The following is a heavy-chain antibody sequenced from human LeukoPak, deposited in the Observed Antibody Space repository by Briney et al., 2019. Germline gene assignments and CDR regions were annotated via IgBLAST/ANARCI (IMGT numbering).Heavy chain of an antibody. CDR3: ARDAVRDGYNYAFDI. J-gene: IGHJ3*02. CDR2: IFTSGST. D-gene: IGHD5-24*01. V-gene: IGHV4-4*07. Sequence: PSETLSLTCTVSGGSISSYYWSWIRQPAGKGLEWIGRIFTSGSTNYNPSLKSRVTMSVDTSKNQFSLKLSSVTAADTAVYYCARDAVRDGYNYAFDIWGQGTMVTVSS. CDR1: GGSISSYY.